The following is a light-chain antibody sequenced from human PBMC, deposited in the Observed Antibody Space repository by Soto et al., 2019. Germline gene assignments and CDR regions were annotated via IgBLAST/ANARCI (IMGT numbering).Light chain of an antibody. CDR1: NIGSKS. J-gene: IGLJ1*01. Sequence: SYELTQPPSVSVAPGKTARITCGGNNIGSKSVHWYQQKPGQAPVVVIYYDSDRPSGMPERFSGSNSGNTATLTISRVEAGDDADYYCQVWDSSSDHSVFGTGTKLTVL. V-gene: IGLV3-21*04. CDR3: QVWDSSSDHSV. CDR2: YDS.